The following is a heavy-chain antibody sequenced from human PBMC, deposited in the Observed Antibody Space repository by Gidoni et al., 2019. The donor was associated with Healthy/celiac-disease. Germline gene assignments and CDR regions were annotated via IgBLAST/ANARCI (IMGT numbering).Heavy chain of an antibody. CDR2: IYYSGST. Sequence: QLQLQESGPGLVKPSETLSLTCTVSGGSISSSSYYWGWIRQPPGKGLEWIGSIYYSGSTYYNPSLKSRVTISVDTSKNQFSLKLSSVTAADTAVYYCARDGGVGATYYYYGMDVWGQGTTVTVSS. J-gene: IGHJ6*02. V-gene: IGHV4-39*07. CDR1: GGSISSSSYY. D-gene: IGHD1-26*01. CDR3: ARDGGVGATYYYYGMDV.